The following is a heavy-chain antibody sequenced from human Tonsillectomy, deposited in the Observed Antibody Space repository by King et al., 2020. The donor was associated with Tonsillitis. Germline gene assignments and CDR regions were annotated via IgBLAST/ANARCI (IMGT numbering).Heavy chain of an antibody. J-gene: IGHJ2*01. D-gene: IGHD3-10*01. CDR1: GFTFDDYA. CDR3: AKDHGSGSLWYFDL. V-gene: IGHV3-9*01. Sequence: QLVQSGGGLVQPGRSLRLSCAASGFTFDDYAMHWVRQAPGKGLEWVSGISWNSGSIGYADSVKGRFTIHRDNAKNSLYLQMNSLRAEDTALYYCAKDHGSGSLWYFDLWGRGTLVTVSS. CDR2: ISWNSGSI.